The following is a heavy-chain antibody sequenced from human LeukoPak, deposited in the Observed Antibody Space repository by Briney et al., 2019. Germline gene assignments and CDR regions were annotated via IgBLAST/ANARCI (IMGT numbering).Heavy chain of an antibody. CDR3: ARDKKDYHDSSGYYYFAFDI. V-gene: IGHV4-59*01. CDR1: GGSIRSYY. Sequence: NTSETLSLTCTVSGGSIRSYYWSWIRQPPGKGLEWIGYIYYSGSTNYNPSLKSRVTISVDTSKNQFSLKLSSVTAADTAVYYCARDKKDYHDSSGYYYFAFDIWGQGTMVNVSS. CDR2: IYYSGST. J-gene: IGHJ3*02. D-gene: IGHD3-22*01.